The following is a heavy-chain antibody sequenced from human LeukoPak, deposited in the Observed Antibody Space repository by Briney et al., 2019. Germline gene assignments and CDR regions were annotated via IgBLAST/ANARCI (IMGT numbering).Heavy chain of an antibody. CDR3: VRGGGYDFWSGSNYYYYYMEV. Sequence: SETLSLTCAVYGGSFSGYYWSWIRQPPGKGLEWIGEINHSGSTNYNPSLKSRVTISIDTSKNQFSLKLSSVTAADTAVYYCVRGGGYDFWSGSNYYYYYMEVWDKGTTVTVSS. CDR2: INHSGST. D-gene: IGHD3-3*01. J-gene: IGHJ6*03. V-gene: IGHV4-34*01. CDR1: GGSFSGYY.